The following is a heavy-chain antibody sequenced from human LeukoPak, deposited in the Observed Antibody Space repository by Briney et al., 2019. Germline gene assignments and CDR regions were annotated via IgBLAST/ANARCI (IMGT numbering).Heavy chain of an antibody. CDR1: GGSISSYY. CDR2: IYTSGST. CDR3: ARDSGDYGDSDY. V-gene: IGHV4-4*07. J-gene: IGHJ4*02. D-gene: IGHD4-17*01. Sequence: SETLSLTCTVSGGSISSYYWSWIRQPAGKELEWIGRIYTSGSTNYNPSLKSRVTMPVDTSKNQFSLKLSSVTAADTAVYYCARDSGDYGDSDYWGQGTLVTVSS.